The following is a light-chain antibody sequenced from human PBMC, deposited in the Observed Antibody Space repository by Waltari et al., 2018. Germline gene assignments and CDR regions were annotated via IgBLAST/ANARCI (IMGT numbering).Light chain of an antibody. V-gene: IGKV3-15*01. J-gene: IGKJ4*01. CDR3: QQFNSWPFT. Sequence: ERVMTQSPATLSMSPGERATLSCRASQSVSNTLAWYQHKPGQAPRLLIYAASTRATGVPARFSGSGSGTEFTLTISSLQSEDFAVYYCQQFNSWPFTFGGGTRVEIK. CDR2: AAS. CDR1: QSVSNT.